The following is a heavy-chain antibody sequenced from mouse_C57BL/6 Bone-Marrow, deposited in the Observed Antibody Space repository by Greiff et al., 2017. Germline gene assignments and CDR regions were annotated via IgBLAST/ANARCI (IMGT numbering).Heavy chain of an antibody. CDR3: ARLGFPDY. CDR2: ISSGGSYT. CDR1: GFTFSSYG. J-gene: IGHJ2*01. D-gene: IGHD4-1*01. Sequence: EVHLVESGGDLVKPGGSLKLSCAASGFTFSSYGMSWVRQTPDKRLEWVATISSGGSYTYYPDSVQGRFTITRDNAKNTLDLQMSSLKSEDTAMYYCARLGFPDYWGQGTTLTVSA. V-gene: IGHV5-6*01.